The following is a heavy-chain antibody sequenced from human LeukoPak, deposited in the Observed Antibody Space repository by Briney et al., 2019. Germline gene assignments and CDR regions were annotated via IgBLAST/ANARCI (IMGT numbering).Heavy chain of an antibody. J-gene: IGHJ6*02. V-gene: IGHV1-18*01. Sequence: ASVEVSCKASGYTFTSYAISWVRQAPGQGLEWMGWISAYNGNTNYAQKLQGRVTMTTDTSTSTAYMELRSLRSDDTAVYYCAREVVIATPYYYYYGMDVWGQGTTVTVSS. CDR2: ISAYNGNT. CDR3: AREVVIATPYYYYYGMDV. D-gene: IGHD2/OR15-2a*01. CDR1: GYTFTSYA.